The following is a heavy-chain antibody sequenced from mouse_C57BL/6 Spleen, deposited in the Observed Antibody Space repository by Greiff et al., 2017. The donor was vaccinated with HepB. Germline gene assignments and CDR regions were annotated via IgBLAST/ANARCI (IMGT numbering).Heavy chain of an antibody. J-gene: IGHJ4*01. CDR1: GYTFTSYW. D-gene: IGHD3-3*01. Sequence: QVQLQQPGAELVKPGASVKLSCKASGYTFTSYWMHWVKQRPGQGLEWIGMIHPNSGSTNYNEKFKSKATLTVDKSSSTAYMQLSSLTSEDSAVYYCAREAGRDYAMDYWGQGTSVTVSS. CDR3: AREAGRDYAMDY. V-gene: IGHV1-64*01. CDR2: IHPNSGST.